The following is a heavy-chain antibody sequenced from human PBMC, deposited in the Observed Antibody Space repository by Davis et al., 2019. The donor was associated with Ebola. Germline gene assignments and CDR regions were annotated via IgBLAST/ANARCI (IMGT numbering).Heavy chain of an antibody. CDR1: GFTFSGSA. J-gene: IGHJ4*02. Sequence: GESLKISCAASGFTFSGSAMHWVRQASGKGLEWVGRIRSKANSYATAYAASVKGRFTISRDDSKNTAYLQMNSLKPEDTAVYYCTSTAGTELDYWGQGTLVTVSS. CDR2: IRSKANSYAT. D-gene: IGHD6-13*01. CDR3: TSTAGTELDY. V-gene: IGHV3-73*01.